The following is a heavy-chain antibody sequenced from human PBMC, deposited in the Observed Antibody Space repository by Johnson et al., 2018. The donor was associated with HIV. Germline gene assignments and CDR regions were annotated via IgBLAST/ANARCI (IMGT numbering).Heavy chain of an antibody. D-gene: IGHD2-15*01. V-gene: IGHV3-74*01. CDR1: GFTFSSYW. J-gene: IGHJ3*01. CDR3: ARERGISGGFEF. CDR2: INSDGSST. Sequence: VQLVESGGGLVQPGGSLRLSCAASGFTFSSYWMHWVRQAPGKGLVWVSHINSDGSSTSYADSVKGRFTISRDNAKNTLYMQMNSLRAEDTAVYYCARERGISGGFEFWGQGTMVTVSS.